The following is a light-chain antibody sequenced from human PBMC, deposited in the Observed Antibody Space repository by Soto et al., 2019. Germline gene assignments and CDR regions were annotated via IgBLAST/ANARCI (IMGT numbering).Light chain of an antibody. V-gene: IGLV2-14*01. CDR2: EVS. CDR1: SSDVGGYNY. CDR3: SSYTSSNTLDVL. Sequence: QSVLTQPASVSGSPGQSITISCTGTSSDVGGYNYVSWYQQHPGKAPKLMIYEVSHRPSGVSNRFSGSKSGNTASLTISGLQAEDEADYYCSSYTSSNTLDVLFGGGTKLTVL. J-gene: IGLJ2*01.